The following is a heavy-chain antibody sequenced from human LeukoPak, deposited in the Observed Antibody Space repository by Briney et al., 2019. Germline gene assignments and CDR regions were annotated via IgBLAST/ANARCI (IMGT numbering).Heavy chain of an antibody. J-gene: IGHJ4*02. CDR2: IYTSGST. CDR3: PGAVINTADFDY. CDR1: GGSVSSYY. D-gene: IGHD2-21*01. Sequence: SETLSLTCTVSGGSVSSYYWSWIRQPPGKGLEWIGRIYTSGSTNYNPSLKSRVSMSVDTSKKQFSLMLSSVTAADTAVYSCPGAVINTADFDYGGQGTLVTVSS. V-gene: IGHV4-4*07.